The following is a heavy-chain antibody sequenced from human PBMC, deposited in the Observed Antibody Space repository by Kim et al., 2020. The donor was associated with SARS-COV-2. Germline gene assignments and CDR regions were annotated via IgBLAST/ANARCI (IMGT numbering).Heavy chain of an antibody. D-gene: IGHD3-3*01. Sequence: GGSLRLSCAASGFTFSSYSMNWVRQAPGKGLEWVSSISRSSSYIYYADSVKGRFTISRDNAKNSLYLQMNSLRAEDTAVYYCARDWAEVTIFGVVTRPMDVWGQGTTVTVSS. CDR1: GFTFSSYS. CDR2: ISRSSSYI. J-gene: IGHJ6*02. CDR3: ARDWAEVTIFGVVTRPMDV. V-gene: IGHV3-21*01.